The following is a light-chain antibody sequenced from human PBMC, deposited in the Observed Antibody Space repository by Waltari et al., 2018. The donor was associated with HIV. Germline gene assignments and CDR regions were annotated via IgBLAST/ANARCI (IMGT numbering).Light chain of an antibody. Sequence: QSALTQPRSVSESPGQSVTISCTGTSSDVGHYNYVSWYRQYPGTAPKLIIFDVNKRPSVTPDRFSGSKSGNSSSLTISGLHGEDEADYYCSSYAGRDTPNWVFGGGTKLTVL. J-gene: IGLJ3*02. CDR3: SSYAGRDTPNWV. CDR2: DVN. V-gene: IGLV2-11*01. CDR1: SSDVGHYNY.